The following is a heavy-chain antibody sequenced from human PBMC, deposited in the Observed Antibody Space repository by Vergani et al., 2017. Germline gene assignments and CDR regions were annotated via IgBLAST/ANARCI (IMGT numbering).Heavy chain of an antibody. CDR2: IYHSGGV. CDR1: GGSITSSSYY. CDR3: ARTESFILRYFHWAL. D-gene: IGHD3-9*01. V-gene: IGHV4-39*01. Sequence: QLHLQESGPGLVKPSETLSLTCTVSGGSITSSSYYWGWIRKPPGKGLEWVGNIYHSGGVYYNPSLKGRVTISVDTSKNQFSLEVTSVTAADTAIYFCARTESFILRYFHWALWGKGTLVTVSS. J-gene: IGHJ4*02.